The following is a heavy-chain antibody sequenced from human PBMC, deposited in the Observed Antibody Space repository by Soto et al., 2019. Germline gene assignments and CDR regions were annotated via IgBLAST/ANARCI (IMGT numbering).Heavy chain of an antibody. J-gene: IGHJ5*02. D-gene: IGHD3-16*01. CDR1: GLTLRSYA. V-gene: IGHV3-23*01. CDR3: AKGGPFTGGFDP. Sequence: EGQLLQSGGDLVQPGGSLRLSCAGSGLTLRSYAMTWIRQTPEKGLEWVSTITGRSAVPSYADSVNGRFTVSRDNSKNTLYLQINSLRPADTAIYSCAKGGPFTGGFDPWGQGTLVTVSA. CDR2: ITGRSAVP.